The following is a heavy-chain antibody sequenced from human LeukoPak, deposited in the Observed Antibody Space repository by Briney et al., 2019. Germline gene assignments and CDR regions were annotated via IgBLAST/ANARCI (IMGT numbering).Heavy chain of an antibody. CDR1: GFTFSSYS. J-gene: IGHJ4*02. CDR2: ISSSSSYI. Sequence: GGSLGLSCAASGFTFSSYSMNWVRQAPGKGLEWVSSISSSSSYIYYADSVKGRFTISRDNAKNSLYLQMNSLRAEDTAVYYCAREGAILANFDYWVQGTLVTVSS. D-gene: IGHD2-21*01. CDR3: AREGAILANFDY. V-gene: IGHV3-21*01.